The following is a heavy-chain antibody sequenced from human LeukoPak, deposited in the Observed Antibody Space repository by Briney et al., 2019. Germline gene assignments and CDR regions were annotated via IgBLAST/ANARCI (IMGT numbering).Heavy chain of an antibody. V-gene: IGHV4-39*01. CDR1: GGSISSSSYY. CDR2: IYYSGST. CDR3: ARYCSSTSCKSYYFDY. J-gene: IGHJ4*02. D-gene: IGHD2-2*01. Sequence: SETLSLTCTVSGGSISSSSYYWGWIRQPPGKGLEWIGSIYYSGSTYYNPSLKSRVTISVDTSKNQFSLKLSSVTAADMAVYYCARYCSSTSCKSYYFDYWGQGTLVTVSS.